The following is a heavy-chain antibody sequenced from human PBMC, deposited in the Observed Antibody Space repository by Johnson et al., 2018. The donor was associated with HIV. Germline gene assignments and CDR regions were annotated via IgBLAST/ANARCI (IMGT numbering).Heavy chain of an antibody. V-gene: IGHV3-15*01. CDR3: ARMGYYYDSATFHPFDI. CDR1: GFTFSNAW. J-gene: IGHJ3*02. Sequence: EVQLVESGGDLVKPGGSLRLSCAASGFTFSNAWMNWVRQAPGKGLEWVCRIKSKSDGGTTDYAAPVKGRFTIPRDNSKTTLYLQMNSLRDEDTAVYYCARMGYYYDSATFHPFDIWGQGTMVTVSS. CDR2: IKSKSDGGTT. D-gene: IGHD3-22*01.